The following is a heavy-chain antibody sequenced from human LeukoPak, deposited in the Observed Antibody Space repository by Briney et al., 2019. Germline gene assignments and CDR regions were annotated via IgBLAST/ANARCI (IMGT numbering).Heavy chain of an antibody. V-gene: IGHV3-30-3*01. D-gene: IGHD5-24*01. CDR3: ARDTEMATITGAFDI. CDR1: GFTFSIYA. Sequence: SGGSLRLSCAASGFTFSIYAMHWVRQAPGKGLEWVAVISYDGSNKYYADSVKGRFTISRDNSKNTLYLQMNSLRAEDTAVYYCARDTEMATITGAFDIWGQGTMVTVSS. J-gene: IGHJ3*02. CDR2: ISYDGSNK.